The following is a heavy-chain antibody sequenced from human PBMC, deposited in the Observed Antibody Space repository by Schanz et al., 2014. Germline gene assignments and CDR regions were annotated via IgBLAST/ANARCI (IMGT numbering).Heavy chain of an antibody. CDR2: IDGEGSDT. D-gene: IGHD6-13*01. V-gene: IGHV3-74*01. CDR3: ARGYSNIWSPMAY. J-gene: IGHJ4*02. Sequence: LLVESGGGLVQPGGSLRLSCAASGFTFSNHWMHWFRQGPGKGLSWVARIDGEGSDTRYADSVKGRFTISRDNAKNSLSLQMNSLRAEDTAVYYCARGYSNIWSPMAYWGQGTLIAVSS. CDR1: GFTFSNHW.